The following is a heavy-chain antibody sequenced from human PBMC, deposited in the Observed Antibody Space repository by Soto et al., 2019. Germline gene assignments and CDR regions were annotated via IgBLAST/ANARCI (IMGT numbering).Heavy chain of an antibody. D-gene: IGHD3-9*01. CDR3: ARDQRGDILTGYYINFDY. CDR2: ISAYNGNT. CDR1: GYTFTSYG. J-gene: IGHJ4*02. V-gene: IGHV1-18*01. Sequence: QVQLVQSGAEVKKPGASVKVSCKASGYTFTSYGISWVRQAPGQGLEWMGWISAYNGNTNYAQKLQGRVTMTTDTSTSTAYMELRSLRSDDTAVDYCARDQRGDILTGYYINFDYWGQGTLVTVSS.